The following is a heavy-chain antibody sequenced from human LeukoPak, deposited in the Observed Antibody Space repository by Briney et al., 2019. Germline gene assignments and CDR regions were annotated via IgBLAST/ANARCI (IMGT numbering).Heavy chain of an antibody. J-gene: IGHJ4*02. CDR1: GFTFSSYA. CDR2: ISGSGGST. V-gene: IGHV3-23*01. CDR3: AKDARSYYDSSGYYSDY. Sequence: GGSLRLSCAASGFTFSSYAMSWVRQAPGKGLEWVSAISGSGGSTYYADSVKGRFTISRDNSKNTLCLQMNSLRAEDTAVYYCAKDARSYYDSSGYYSDYWGQGTLVTVSP. D-gene: IGHD3-22*01.